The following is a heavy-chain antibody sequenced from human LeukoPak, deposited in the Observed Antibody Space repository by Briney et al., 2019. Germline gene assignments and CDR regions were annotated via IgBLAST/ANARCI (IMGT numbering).Heavy chain of an antibody. CDR2: ISGSGGST. V-gene: IGHV3-23*01. CDR3: AKDRSCSSTSCDLNWFDP. CDR1: GFTFSSYA. J-gene: IGHJ5*02. D-gene: IGHD2-2*01. Sequence: GGSLRLSCAASGFTFSSYAMSWVRQAPGKGLEWVSAISGSGGSTYYADSVKGRFTISRDNSMNTLYLLMNSLRAEDTAVYYCAKDRSCSSTSCDLNWFDPWGQGTLVTVSS.